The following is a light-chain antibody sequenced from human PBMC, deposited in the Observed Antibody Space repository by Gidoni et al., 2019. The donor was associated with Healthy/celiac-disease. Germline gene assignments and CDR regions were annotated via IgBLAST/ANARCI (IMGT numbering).Light chain of an antibody. V-gene: IGKV2-28*01. CDR2: LGS. Sequence: EIVMTQSPLSMHVTTGEPASISCRSSQSLLHSNGYNYLDWYLQKPGQSPQLLIYLGSNRASGVPDRFSGSGSGTDFTLKISRVEAEDVGVYYCMQALQTPLFTFGPGTKVDIQ. J-gene: IGKJ3*01. CDR1: QSLLHSNGYNY. CDR3: MQALQTPLFT.